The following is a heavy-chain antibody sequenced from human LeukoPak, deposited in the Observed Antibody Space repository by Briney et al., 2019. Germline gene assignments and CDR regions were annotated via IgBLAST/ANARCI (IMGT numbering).Heavy chain of an antibody. J-gene: IGHJ4*02. V-gene: IGHV3-74*01. CDR2: IKNDGSTT. D-gene: IGHD1-1*01. Sequence: GGSLRLSCAASGFTFSSYWMHWVRQPPGKGLVWVSRIKNDGSTTTYADSVKGRFTVSRDNAKNTLYLQMNSLRAEDTAVYYCARERRYDSNFDYWGQGTLVTVSS. CDR1: GFTFSSYW. CDR3: ARERRYDSNFDY.